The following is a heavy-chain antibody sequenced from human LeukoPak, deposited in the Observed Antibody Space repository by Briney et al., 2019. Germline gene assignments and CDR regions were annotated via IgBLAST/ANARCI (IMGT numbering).Heavy chain of an antibody. J-gene: IGHJ4*02. CDR2: ISSSSSTI. Sequence: GGSLRLSCAASGFTFSSYGMHWVRQAPGKGLEWVSYISSSSSTIYYADSVKGRFTISRDNAKNSLYLQMNSLRAEDTAVYYCASLTVTTGYYFDYWGQGTLVTVSS. CDR3: ASLTVTTGYYFDY. CDR1: GFTFSSYG. D-gene: IGHD4-17*01. V-gene: IGHV3-48*01.